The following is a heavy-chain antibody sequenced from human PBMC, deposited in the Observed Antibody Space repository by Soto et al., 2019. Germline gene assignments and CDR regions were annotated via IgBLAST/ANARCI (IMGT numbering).Heavy chain of an antibody. Sequence: GASVKVSFKASGGTFSSYAISWVRQAPGQGLEWMGGIIPIFGTANYAQNFQGRVTITRDTSATTAYMELSSLRSEDTAVYYCAKGSRMWTPDYWGQGTLVTVSS. D-gene: IGHD2-21*01. CDR1: GGTFSSYA. CDR2: IIPIFGTA. CDR3: AKGSRMWTPDY. J-gene: IGHJ4*02. V-gene: IGHV1-69*05.